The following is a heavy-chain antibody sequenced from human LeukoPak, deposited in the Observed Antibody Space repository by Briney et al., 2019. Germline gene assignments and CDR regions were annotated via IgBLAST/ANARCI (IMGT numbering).Heavy chain of an antibody. J-gene: IGHJ4*02. CDR2: ISYDGSNK. D-gene: IGHD5-18*01. V-gene: IGHV3-30*18. Sequence: GGSLRLSCAASGFTFSSYGMHWVRQAPGKGLEWVAVISYDGSNKCYADSVKGRFTISGDNSKNTLYLQMNSLRAEDTAVYYCAKGVTAMNYYFDYWGQGTLVTVSS. CDR3: AKGVTAMNYYFDY. CDR1: GFTFSSYG.